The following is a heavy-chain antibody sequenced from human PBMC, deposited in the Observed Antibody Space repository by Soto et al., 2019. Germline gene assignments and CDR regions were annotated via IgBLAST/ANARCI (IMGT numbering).Heavy chain of an antibody. CDR1: GYTLTELS. J-gene: IGHJ4*02. Sequence: SVKVSCTVSGYTLTELSMHWVRQAPGKGLEWMGGFDPEDGETIYAQKFQGRVTMTEDTSTDTAYMELSSLRSEDTAVYYCATVGATVYALFDYWGQGTLVTVSS. CDR3: ATVGATVYALFDY. D-gene: IGHD1-26*01. CDR2: FDPEDGET. V-gene: IGHV1-24*01.